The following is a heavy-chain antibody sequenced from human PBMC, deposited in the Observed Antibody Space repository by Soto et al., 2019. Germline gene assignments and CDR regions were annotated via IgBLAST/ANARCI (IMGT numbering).Heavy chain of an antibody. CDR2: IKKKSDGGTA. Sequence: EVQLVESGGGLVKPGGSLRLSCVASGFTFNNAWMNWVRQAPGKGMEWVGHIKKKSDGGTADYGAPAIDRFTISRDDSKNTVYLEMNSLRTEDTAVYYCVEDYYYRLPNWGEGTLVTVSS. CDR3: VEDYYYRLPN. D-gene: IGHD3-22*01. CDR1: GFTFNNAW. J-gene: IGHJ4*02. V-gene: IGHV3-15*07.